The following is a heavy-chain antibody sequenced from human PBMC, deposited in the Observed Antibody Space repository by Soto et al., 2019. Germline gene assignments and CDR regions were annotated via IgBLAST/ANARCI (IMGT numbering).Heavy chain of an antibody. CDR3: AKSYSSSSERSRPVCYYYYGMDV. Sequence: EASVKVSCKASGGTFSSYAISWVRQAPGQGLEWMGGIIPIFGTANYAQKFQGRVTITADESTSTAYMELSSLRSEDTAVYYCAKSYSSSSERSRPVCYYYYGMDVWGQGTTVTISS. D-gene: IGHD6-6*01. V-gene: IGHV1-69*13. CDR1: GGTFSSYA. J-gene: IGHJ6*02. CDR2: IIPIFGTA.